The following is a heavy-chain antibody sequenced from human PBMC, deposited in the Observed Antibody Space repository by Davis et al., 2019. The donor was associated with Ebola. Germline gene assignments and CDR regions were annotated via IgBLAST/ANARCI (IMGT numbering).Heavy chain of an antibody. Sequence: ASVKVFCKASGYTFTSYYMHWVRQAPGQGLEWMGIINPSGGSTSYAQKFQGRVTITRDTSTSTVYMELSSLRSEDTAVYYCARDSFVWWPYSYYGMDVWGQGTTVTVSS. D-gene: IGHD4/OR15-4a*01. V-gene: IGHV1-46*01. CDR1: GYTFTSYY. CDR3: ARDSFVWWPYSYYGMDV. J-gene: IGHJ6*02. CDR2: INPSGGST.